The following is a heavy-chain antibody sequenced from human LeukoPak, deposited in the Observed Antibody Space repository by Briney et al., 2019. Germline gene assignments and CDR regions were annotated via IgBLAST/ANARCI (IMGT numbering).Heavy chain of an antibody. CDR1: GFTLSDYY. Sequence: GGSLRLSRAASGFTLSDYYMSWIRQAPGKGLEWVSYSSSSGSTIYYADSVKGRFAISRDNAKNSLYLQMSSLRAEDTAVYYCARRRDFIDYWGQGTLVTVSS. D-gene: IGHD3/OR15-3a*01. CDR2: SSSSGSTI. V-gene: IGHV3-11*01. CDR3: ARRRDFIDY. J-gene: IGHJ4*02.